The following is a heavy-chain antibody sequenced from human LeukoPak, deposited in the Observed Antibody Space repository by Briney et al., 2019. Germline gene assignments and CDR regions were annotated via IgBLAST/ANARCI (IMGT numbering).Heavy chain of an antibody. Sequence: SETLSLTCNVSGGAISRGDYYWSWHRQPPGTGLEWIGYIYHSGSTYYNPSLKSRITISVDTSKNQFSLKVTSVTAADTATYYCARFDIVEEGGPDYWGQGTLVTVSS. J-gene: IGHJ4*02. D-gene: IGHD2-15*01. CDR3: ARFDIVEEGGPDY. CDR1: GGAISRGDYY. V-gene: IGHV4-30-4*01. CDR2: IYHSGST.